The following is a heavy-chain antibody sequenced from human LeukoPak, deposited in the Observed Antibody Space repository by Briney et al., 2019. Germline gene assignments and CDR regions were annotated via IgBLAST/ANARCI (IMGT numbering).Heavy chain of an antibody. J-gene: IGHJ6*02. D-gene: IGHD3-10*01. CDR3: AKEVKRFGEPSFHPRYYYYGMDV. CDR1: GFTFSSYG. Sequence: TGGSLRLSCAASGFTFSSYGMHWVRQAPGKGLEWVAVISYDGSNKYYADSVKGRFTISRDNSKNTLYLQMNSLRAEDTAVYYCAKEVKRFGEPSFHPRYYYYGMDVWGQGTTVTVSS. V-gene: IGHV3-30*18. CDR2: ISYDGSNK.